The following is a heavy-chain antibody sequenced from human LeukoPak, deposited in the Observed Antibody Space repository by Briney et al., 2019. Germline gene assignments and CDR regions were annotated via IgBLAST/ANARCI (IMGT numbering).Heavy chain of an antibody. D-gene: IGHD6-13*01. CDR2: IIPILGIA. J-gene: IGHJ4*02. V-gene: IGHV1-69*04. CDR1: GGTFSSYA. Sequence: GASVKVSCKASGGTFSSYAISWVRQAPGQGLEWMGRIIPILGIANYAQKFQGRVTITADKSTSTAYMELSSLRSEDTAAYYCAREGGQQLVRYYFDYWGQGTLVTVSS. CDR3: AREGGQQLVRYYFDY.